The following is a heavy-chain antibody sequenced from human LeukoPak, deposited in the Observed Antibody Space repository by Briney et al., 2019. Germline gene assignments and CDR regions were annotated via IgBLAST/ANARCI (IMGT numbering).Heavy chain of an antibody. Sequence: SETLSLTCTVSGGSISSSSYYWGWIRQPPGKGLEWIGSIYYSGSTYYNPSLKSRVTISADTSKNQFSLKLSSVTAADTAVYYCARQSAAMVRVIDYWGQGTLVTVSS. CDR2: IYYSGST. CDR3: ARQSAAMVRVIDY. D-gene: IGHD5-18*01. V-gene: IGHV4-39*01. J-gene: IGHJ4*02. CDR1: GGSISSSSYY.